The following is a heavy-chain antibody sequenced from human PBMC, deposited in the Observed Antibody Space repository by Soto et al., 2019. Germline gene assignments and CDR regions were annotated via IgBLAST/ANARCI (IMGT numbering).Heavy chain of an antibody. CDR1: GFTFSSYA. CDR2: INANGAST. D-gene: IGHD3-22*01. V-gene: IGHV3-23*01. CDR3: ARGDYYDSSGPFSDAFDI. J-gene: IGHJ3*02. Sequence: GGSLRLSCAASGFTFSSYAMSWVRQAPGKGLEWVSAINANGASTYYADSVKGRVTISRDNAKNSLYLQMNSLRAEDTAVYYCARGDYYDSSGPFSDAFDIWGQGTMVTVSS.